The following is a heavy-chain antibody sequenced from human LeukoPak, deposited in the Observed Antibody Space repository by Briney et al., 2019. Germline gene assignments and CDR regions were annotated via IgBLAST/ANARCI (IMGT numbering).Heavy chain of an antibody. CDR2: ISSSSSYI. D-gene: IGHD3-10*01. CDR3: AREAYGSGSYYNARWFDP. V-gene: IGHV3-21*01. Sequence: GGSLRLSCAASGFTFSSYSMNWVRQAPGKGLEWVSSISSSSSYIYYADSVKGRLTISRDNAKNSLYLQMNSLRAEDTAVYYCAREAYGSGSYYNARWFDPWGQGTLVTVSS. J-gene: IGHJ5*02. CDR1: GFTFSSYS.